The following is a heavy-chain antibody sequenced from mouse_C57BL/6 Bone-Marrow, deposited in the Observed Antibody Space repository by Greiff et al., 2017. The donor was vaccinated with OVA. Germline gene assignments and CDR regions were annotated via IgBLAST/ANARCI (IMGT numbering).Heavy chain of an antibody. V-gene: IGHV5-16*01. CDR1: GFTFSDYY. J-gene: IGHJ3*01. D-gene: IGHD2-13*01. CDR2: INYDGSST. Sequence: EVQLVESEGGLVQPGSSMKLSCTASGFTFSDYYMAWVRQVPEKGLEWVANINYDGSSTYYLDSLKSRFIISRDNAKNILYLQMSSLKSEDTATYYCARDGDGFFAYWGQGTLVTVSA. CDR3: ARDGDGFFAY.